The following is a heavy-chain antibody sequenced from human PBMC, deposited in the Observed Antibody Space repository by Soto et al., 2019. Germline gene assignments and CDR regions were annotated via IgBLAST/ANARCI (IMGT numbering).Heavy chain of an antibody. J-gene: IGHJ6*02. CDR1: GYSFTGHY. CDR3: ARDPSSFLGRVYGMDV. V-gene: IGHV1-2*02. Sequence: QVQHVQSGAEVKKPGDSVKVSCKASGYSFTGHYMHWVRRAPGQGLEWMGWVNLNTGGTDYAQEFQGRVTMTTATSIRTVYWEVTRLKFDDTAIYYCARDPSSFLGRVYGMDVWGQGTAVTVSS. CDR2: VNLNTGGT.